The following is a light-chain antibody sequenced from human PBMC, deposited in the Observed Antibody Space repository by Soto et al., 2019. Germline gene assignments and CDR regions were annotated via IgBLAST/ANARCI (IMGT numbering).Light chain of an antibody. CDR1: QSISSD. CDR2: AAS. J-gene: IGKJ2*01. CDR3: QQSYSTLYT. Sequence: DIQMTQSPSSLSASVGDRVTITCRASQSISSDLNWYQQKPGKAPKLLIYAASSLQSGVPSRFSGSASGTDFTLTISSLQPEAFATYYCQQSYSTLYTFGQGTKLEIK. V-gene: IGKV1-39*01.